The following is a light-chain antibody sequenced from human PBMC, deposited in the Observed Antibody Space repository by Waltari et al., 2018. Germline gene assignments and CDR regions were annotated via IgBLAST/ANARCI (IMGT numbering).Light chain of an antibody. CDR1: QTITGSW. CDR2: GAS. CDR3: QQYDGSVVT. Sequence: EIVLTQSPGTLSVSPGERVTVSCRASQTITGSWLTWYHQKPGQAPRLLIYGASNRAPGIPCRFSGSGSGTDFTLTISRLEPEDSAVYYCQQYDGSVVTFGGGTKVEIK. J-gene: IGKJ4*01. V-gene: IGKV3-20*01.